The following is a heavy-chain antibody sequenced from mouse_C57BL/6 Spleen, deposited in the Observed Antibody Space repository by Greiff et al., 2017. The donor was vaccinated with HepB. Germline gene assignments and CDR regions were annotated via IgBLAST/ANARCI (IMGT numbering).Heavy chain of an antibody. CDR1: GFSFNTYA. V-gene: IGHV10-1*01. Sequence: EVQLVESGGGLVQPKGSLKLSCAASGFSFNTYAINWVRQAPGKGLEWVARIRSKSNNYATYYADSVKDRFTISRDDSESMLYLQMNNLKTEDTAMYYCVRRDPYYAMDYWGQGTSVTVSS. D-gene: IGHD3-3*01. CDR2: IRSKSNNYAT. J-gene: IGHJ4*01. CDR3: VRRDPYYAMDY.